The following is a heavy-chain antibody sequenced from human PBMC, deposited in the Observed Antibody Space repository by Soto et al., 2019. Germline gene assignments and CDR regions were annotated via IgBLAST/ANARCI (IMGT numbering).Heavy chain of an antibody. V-gene: IGHV1-18*01. Sequence: QIPLLQPGAEVKKPGASVKGTCKASGYTIRNFGISWVRQNPGQGLEWMGWISAYNANAHYAQKFQGRLTMTADTSTSTAYMELRSLRYDDTAVYYCARENSYLDYWGQGTLVTVSS. J-gene: IGHJ4*02. CDR3: ARENSYLDY. CDR1: GYTIRNFG. CDR2: ISAYNANA.